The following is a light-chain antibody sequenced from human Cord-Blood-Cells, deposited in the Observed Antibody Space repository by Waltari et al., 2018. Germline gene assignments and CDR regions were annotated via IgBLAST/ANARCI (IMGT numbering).Light chain of an antibody. CDR2: LGS. V-gene: IGKV2-28*01. Sequence: DIVMTQSPLSLPVTPGEPASISCRSSQSLLHSNGYNYLDWYLQKPGQSPQLLIYLGSNRASGVPDRFSGSGSGTDFTLKISRVEAEDVGVYYCMQALQTPPTFGRGP. J-gene: IGKJ1*01. CDR3: MQALQTPPT. CDR1: QSLLHSNGYNY.